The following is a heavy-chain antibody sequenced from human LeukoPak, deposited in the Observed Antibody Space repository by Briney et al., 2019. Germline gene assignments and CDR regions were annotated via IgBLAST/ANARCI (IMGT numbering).Heavy chain of an antibody. J-gene: IGHJ4*02. D-gene: IGHD6-19*01. V-gene: IGHV3-53*01. CDR2: IYSGGST. CDR1: GFTVSSNY. Sequence: GSLRLSCAASGFTVSSNYMSWVRQAPGKGLEWVSVIYSGGSTYYADSVKGRFTISRDNSKNTLYLQMNSLRAEDTAAYYCAREGVAVAGTTGYYFDYWGQGTLVTVSS. CDR3: AREGVAVAGTTGYYFDY.